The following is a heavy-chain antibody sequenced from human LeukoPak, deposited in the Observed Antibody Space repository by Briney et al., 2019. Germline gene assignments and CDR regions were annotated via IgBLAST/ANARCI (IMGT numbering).Heavy chain of an antibody. D-gene: IGHD6-13*01. CDR3: ARARIAAAGDYFDY. CDR2: IIPIFGTV. CDR1: GGTFSSYA. J-gene: IGHJ4*02. Sequence: ASVKVSCKASGGTFSSYAISWVRQAPGQGLEWMGGIIPIFGTVNYAQKFQGRVTITADKSTSTAYMELSSLRSEDTAVYYCARARIAAAGDYFDYWGQGTLVTVSS. V-gene: IGHV1-69*06.